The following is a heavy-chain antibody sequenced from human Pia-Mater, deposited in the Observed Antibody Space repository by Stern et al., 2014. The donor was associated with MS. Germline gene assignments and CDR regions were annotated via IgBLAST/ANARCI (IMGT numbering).Heavy chain of an antibody. CDR1: GFTFSSLG. CDR2: VWYDGSKT. D-gene: IGHD3-3*01. CDR3: ARGGRFFSIDY. V-gene: IGHV3-33*01. J-gene: IGHJ4*02. Sequence: VQLVESGGGVVQPGRSLTLSCAASGFTFSSLGMHWVRQAPGKGLEWVAVVWYDGSKTFYVDSVKGRFIISRDNSNNTVYLQMNSLRVDDTAVYYCARGGRFFSIDYWGQGTLVTVSS.